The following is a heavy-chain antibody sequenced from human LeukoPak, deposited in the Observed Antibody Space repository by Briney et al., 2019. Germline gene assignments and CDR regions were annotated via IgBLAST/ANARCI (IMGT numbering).Heavy chain of an antibody. CDR1: GLTFTNHG. J-gene: IGHJ4*02. CDR3: ARDRGKDYFGD. V-gene: IGHV3-30*02. D-gene: IGHD4-23*01. CDR2: VRNDGFDT. Sequence: PGGSLRLSCVTSGLTFTNHGFHWLRQSAGRGLEWVAFVRNDGFDTYHSNSVKGRFSISRDDSKNTVYLQMNSLRAEDTALYYCARDRGKDYFGDWGQGTQVTASS.